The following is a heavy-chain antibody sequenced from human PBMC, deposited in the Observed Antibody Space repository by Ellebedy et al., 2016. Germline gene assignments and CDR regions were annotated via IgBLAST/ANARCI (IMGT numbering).Heavy chain of an antibody. CDR3: ARGGLGASGNARGGAFDT. V-gene: IGHV4-39*07. CDR1: GGSISSSYYY. CDR2: IYYRGST. Sequence: SETLSLTXTVSGGSISSSYYYWGWIRQPPGKGLEWIGSIYYRGSTYDNPSLKSRATISVDMSKNQFSLRLISVTAADTAVYYCARGGLGASGNARGGAFDTWGQGALVAVSS. J-gene: IGHJ4*02. D-gene: IGHD1-26*01.